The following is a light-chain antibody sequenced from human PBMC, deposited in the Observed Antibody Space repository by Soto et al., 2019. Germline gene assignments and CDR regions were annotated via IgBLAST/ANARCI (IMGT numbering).Light chain of an antibody. CDR1: QSVSNNY. Sequence: EIVLTQSPGTLSLSPGARATLSCRASQSVSNNYVAWYQQKPGQAPRLLIYGASSRATGTPDRFSGSGSGTDFALTISRLEPEDFAVYYCQQYGSSPRTFGQGTEVDIK. CDR3: QQYGSSPRT. V-gene: IGKV3-20*01. CDR2: GAS. J-gene: IGKJ1*01.